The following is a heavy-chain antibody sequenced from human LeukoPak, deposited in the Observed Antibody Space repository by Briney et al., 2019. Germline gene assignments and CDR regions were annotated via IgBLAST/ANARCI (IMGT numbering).Heavy chain of an antibody. V-gene: IGHV3-66*01. D-gene: IGHD4-23*01. CDR3: ARDRIYGGNSGALDI. CDR1: GFTVSSNY. J-gene: IGHJ3*02. Sequence: GGSLRLSCAASGFTVSSNYMSWVRQAPGKGLEWVSVIYSGGSTYYADSVKGRFTISRDNSKNTLYLQMNSLRGDDTAVYYCARDRIYGGNSGALDIWGQGTLVAVSS. CDR2: IYSGGST.